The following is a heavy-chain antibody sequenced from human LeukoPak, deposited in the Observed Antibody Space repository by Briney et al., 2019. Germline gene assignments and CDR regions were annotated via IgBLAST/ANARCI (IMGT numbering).Heavy chain of an antibody. J-gene: IGHJ3*02. Sequence: PSGALSLTCAVSGGSISSSNWWSWVRQPPGKGLEWIEEIYHSGSTNYNPSLKSRVTISVDKSKNQFSLKLSSVTAADTAVYYCAAPSYSSDPYAFDIWGQGTMVTVSS. V-gene: IGHV4-4*02. CDR2: IYHSGST. CDR1: GGSISSSNW. CDR3: AAPSYSSDPYAFDI. D-gene: IGHD6-25*01.